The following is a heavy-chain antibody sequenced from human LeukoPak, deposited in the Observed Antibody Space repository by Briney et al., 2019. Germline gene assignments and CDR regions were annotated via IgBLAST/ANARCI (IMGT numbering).Heavy chain of an antibody. J-gene: IGHJ4*02. CDR2: IYYSGST. Sequence: SETLSLTRTVSGGSISSGGYYWSWIRQHPGKGLEWIGYIYYSGSTYYNPSLKSRVTISVDTSKNQFSLKLSSVTAADTAVYYCARVGGLADYYDSSGGATYYFDYWGQGTLVTVSS. CDR3: ARVGGLADYYDSSGGATYYFDY. CDR1: GGSISSGGYY. V-gene: IGHV4-31*03. D-gene: IGHD3-22*01.